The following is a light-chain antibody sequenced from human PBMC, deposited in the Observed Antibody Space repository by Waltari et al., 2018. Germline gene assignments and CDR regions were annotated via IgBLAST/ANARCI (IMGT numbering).Light chain of an antibody. CDR2: GAS. J-gene: IGKJ2*01. Sequence: ENVLTQSPGTVSLSPGERATLSCRASQSPTTTSLAWYQAKPGQAPRLLIYGASSRAAGVPKRFSGSGSGTEFTLIISSVAPEDFAVFYCQQYDTMPHTFGQGTKLEIK. CDR3: QQYDTMPHT. V-gene: IGKV3-20*01. CDR1: QSPTTTS.